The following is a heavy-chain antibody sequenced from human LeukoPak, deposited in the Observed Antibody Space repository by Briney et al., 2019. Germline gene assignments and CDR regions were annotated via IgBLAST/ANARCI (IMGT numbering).Heavy chain of an antibody. CDR3: ARIGCSGGSCYFDG. D-gene: IGHD2-15*01. CDR2: IYHSGST. Sequence: SETLSLTYAVSGYSISGGYYWGWIRQPPGKGLEWIGSIYHSGSTYYNPSLKSRVTISVDTSKNQFSLKLSSVTAADTAVYYCARIGCSGGSCYFDGWGQGTLVTVSS. CDR1: GYSISGGYY. V-gene: IGHV4-38-2*01. J-gene: IGHJ4*02.